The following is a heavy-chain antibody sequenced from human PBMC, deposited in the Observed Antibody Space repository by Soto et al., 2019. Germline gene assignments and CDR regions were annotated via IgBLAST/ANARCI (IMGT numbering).Heavy chain of an antibody. Sequence: QVQLVQSGAEGKKPGASVKVSCKASGYTFTSYGISWVRQAPGQGLEWMGWISAYNGNTNYAQKLQGRVTMTTATSTSTAYMELRSLRSDDTAVYYCARAHWDTYCYYGMDVWGQGTTVTVSS. D-gene: IGHD7-27*01. V-gene: IGHV1-18*04. CDR1: GYTFTSYG. J-gene: IGHJ6*02. CDR2: ISAYNGNT. CDR3: ARAHWDTYCYYGMDV.